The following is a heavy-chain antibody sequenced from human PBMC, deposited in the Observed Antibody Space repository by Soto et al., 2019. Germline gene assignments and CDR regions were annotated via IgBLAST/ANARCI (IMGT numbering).Heavy chain of an antibody. D-gene: IGHD3-3*01. CDR2: FIPVYRTL. J-gene: IGHJ4*02. CDR3: ATGVIWIGYFTVDS. Sequence: SVKVSCKASGGSFGNSAINWVRQTPGQGLEWLGGFIPVYRTLNYAQKFQGRVTITADESTGTAYMTLSSLASDDTAVYYCATGVIWIGYFTVDSWGQGTRVTVSS. V-gene: IGHV1-69*13. CDR1: GGSFGNSA.